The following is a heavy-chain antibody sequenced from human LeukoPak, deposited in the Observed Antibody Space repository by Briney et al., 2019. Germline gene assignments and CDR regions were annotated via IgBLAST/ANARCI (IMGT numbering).Heavy chain of an antibody. CDR1: GFTFSSYG. V-gene: IGHV3-30*18. CDR3: AKTPGYYNYFDY. CDR2: ISYDGSNK. Sequence: GGSLRLSCAASGFTFSSYGMHWVRQAPGKGLEWVAVISYDGSNKYYADSVKGRFTISRDNSKNTLYLQMNSLRAEDTAVYYCAKTPGYYNYFDYWGQGTLVTVPS. D-gene: IGHD3-22*01. J-gene: IGHJ4*02.